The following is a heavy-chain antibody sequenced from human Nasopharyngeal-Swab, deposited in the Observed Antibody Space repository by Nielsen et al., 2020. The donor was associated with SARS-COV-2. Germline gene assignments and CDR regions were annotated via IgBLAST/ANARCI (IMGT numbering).Heavy chain of an antibody. Sequence: GESLKISCAASGFTFSSYAMSWVRQAPGKGLEWVSAISGSGGSTYYADSVKGRFTISRDNSKNTLYLRMNSLRAEDTAVYYCAKDQLPMIVVVAEDYGMDVWGQGTTVTVSS. J-gene: IGHJ6*02. CDR2: ISGSGGST. CDR3: AKDQLPMIVVVAEDYGMDV. CDR1: GFTFSSYA. V-gene: IGHV3-23*01. D-gene: IGHD3-22*01.